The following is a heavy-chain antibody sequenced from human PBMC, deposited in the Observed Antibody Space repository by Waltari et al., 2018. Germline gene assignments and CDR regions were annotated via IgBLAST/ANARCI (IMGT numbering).Heavy chain of an antibody. CDR3: ARAKLRPAYYGMDV. Sequence: EVQLVESGGGLIQPGGSLRLSCAASGFTVSSNYMSWVRQAPGKGLEWVSVIYSGGSTYYADSVKGRFTISRDNSKNTLYLKMNSLRAEDTAVYYCARAKLRPAYYGMDVWGQGTTVTVSS. D-gene: IGHD1-7*01. J-gene: IGHJ6*02. CDR1: GFTVSSNY. V-gene: IGHV3-53*01. CDR2: IYSGGST.